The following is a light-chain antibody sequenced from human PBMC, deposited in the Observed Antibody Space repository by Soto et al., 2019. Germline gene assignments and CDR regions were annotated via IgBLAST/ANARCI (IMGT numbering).Light chain of an antibody. Sequence: QSALTQPASVSGSPGQSITISCTGTSSDVGGYNYVSWYQQHPGKAPKLMIYEVSNRPSGVSNRFSGSKSGNTASLTISGLQAEDEADYYCISYTSSSTRVFVGGTQLTVL. CDR1: SSDVGGYNY. V-gene: IGLV2-14*01. J-gene: IGLJ3*02. CDR2: EVS. CDR3: ISYTSSSTRV.